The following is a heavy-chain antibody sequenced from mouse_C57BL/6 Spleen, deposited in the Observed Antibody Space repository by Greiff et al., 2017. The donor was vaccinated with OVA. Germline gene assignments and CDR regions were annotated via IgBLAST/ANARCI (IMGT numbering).Heavy chain of an antibody. J-gene: IGHJ3*01. V-gene: IGHV14-3*01. CDR3: ASWY. Sequence: VQLQQSVAELVRPGASVKLSCTASGFNIKNTYMHRVKQRPEQGLEWIGRIDPANGNTKYAPKFQGKATITADTSSNTAYLQLSSLISEDTAIYYCASWYWGQGTLVTVSA. CDR2: IDPANGNT. CDR1: GFNIKNTY.